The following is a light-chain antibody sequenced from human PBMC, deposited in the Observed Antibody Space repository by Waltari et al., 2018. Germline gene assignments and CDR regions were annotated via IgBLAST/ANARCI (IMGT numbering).Light chain of an antibody. Sequence: EIVLTQSPGTLSLPPGERATLSCRASQSVSSTYLAWYQQKPGQAPRVLIHGASNRATGIPDRFSGSGYGTDFTLTISRLEPEDFAVYYCQQYGSSPWTFGQGTKVEIK. V-gene: IGKV3-20*01. CDR1: QSVSSTY. J-gene: IGKJ1*01. CDR2: GAS. CDR3: QQYGSSPWT.